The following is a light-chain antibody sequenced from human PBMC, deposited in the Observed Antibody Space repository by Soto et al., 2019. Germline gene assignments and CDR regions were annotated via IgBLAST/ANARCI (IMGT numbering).Light chain of an antibody. V-gene: IGLV2-14*01. CDR2: EVS. CDR1: SSDVGNYKY. J-gene: IGLJ2*01. CDR3: FSYTSSGTYVI. Sequence: QSVLAQPASVSGSPGQSITISCTGTSSDVGNYKYVSWYQQHPGKAPKLMIYEVSNRPSGVSNRFSGSKSGNTASLTISGLQAEDETDYYCFSYTSSGTYVIFGRGTKVTVL.